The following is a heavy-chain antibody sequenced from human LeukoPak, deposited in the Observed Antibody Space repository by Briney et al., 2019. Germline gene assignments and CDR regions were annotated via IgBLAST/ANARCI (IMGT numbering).Heavy chain of an antibody. CDR3: VRCGRGGCNSMRFLDY. Sequence: RGSLRLSCVASGFTFSSYEMNWVRQAPGKGLEWLSYISGGGETMFYVDSVKGRFTISRDNADNSRSLQMNSLRAEDTAVYYCVRCGRGGCNSMRFLDYWGEGALVTVSS. D-gene: IGHD1-26*01. CDR1: GFTFSSYE. J-gene: IGHJ4*02. CDR2: ISGGGETM. V-gene: IGHV3-48*03.